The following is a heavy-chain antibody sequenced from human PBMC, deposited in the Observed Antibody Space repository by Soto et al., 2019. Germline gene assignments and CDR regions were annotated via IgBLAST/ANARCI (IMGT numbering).Heavy chain of an antibody. Sequence: ASVKVSCKASGYTFTSYGISWVRRAPGQGLEWMGWISAYNGNTNYAQKLQGRVTMTTDTSTSTAYMELRSLRSDDTAVYYCARGLDYGGNSGPFDYWGQGTLVTVSS. CDR1: GYTFTSYG. CDR3: ARGLDYGGNSGPFDY. J-gene: IGHJ4*02. D-gene: IGHD4-17*01. V-gene: IGHV1-18*01. CDR2: ISAYNGNT.